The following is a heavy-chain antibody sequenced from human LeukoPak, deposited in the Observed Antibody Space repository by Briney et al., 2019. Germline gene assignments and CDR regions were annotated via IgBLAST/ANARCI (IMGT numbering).Heavy chain of an antibody. V-gene: IGHV4-39*07. J-gene: IGHJ4*02. CDR2: IYYSGST. Sequence: SETLSLTCTVSGGSLSSSSYSWGWIRQPPGKGLEWIGNIYYSGSTFYNPSLKSRVTISLDTSKHQFSLKLTSVTAADTAVYYCAREWDTSSFDPRASGDYWGQGTPVTVSS. D-gene: IGHD3-9*01. CDR1: GGSLSSSSYS. CDR3: AREWDTSSFDPRASGDY.